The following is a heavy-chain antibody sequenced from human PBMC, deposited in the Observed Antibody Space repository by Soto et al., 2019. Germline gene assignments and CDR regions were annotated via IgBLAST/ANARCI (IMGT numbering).Heavy chain of an antibody. CDR3: ARGITIFGVVYP. J-gene: IGHJ4*02. V-gene: IGHV1-8*01. D-gene: IGHD3-3*01. CDR2: MNPNSGNT. Sequence: QVQLVQSGAEVKKPGASVKVSCKAPGYTFTSYDITWVRQATGQGLEWMGWMNPNSGNTGYAQKFQGRVTMTRNTPITTVYIELSSLRPEDTAVFCCARGITIFGVVYPGGPGTRVTVSS. CDR1: GYTFTSYD.